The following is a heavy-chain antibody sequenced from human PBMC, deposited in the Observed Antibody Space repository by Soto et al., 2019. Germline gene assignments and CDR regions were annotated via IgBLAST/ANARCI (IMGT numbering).Heavy chain of an antibody. CDR1: GYTFTSYA. CDR3: ARERGKYESSSWYPYYYYYGMDV. J-gene: IGHJ6*02. Sequence: GASVKVSCKASGYTFTSYAMHWVRQAPGQRLEWMGWINAGNGNTKYSQKFQGRVTITRDTSASTAYMELSSLRSEDTAVYYCARERGKYESSSWYPYYYYYGMDVWGQGTTVTVSS. CDR2: INAGNGNT. V-gene: IGHV1-3*01. D-gene: IGHD6-13*01.